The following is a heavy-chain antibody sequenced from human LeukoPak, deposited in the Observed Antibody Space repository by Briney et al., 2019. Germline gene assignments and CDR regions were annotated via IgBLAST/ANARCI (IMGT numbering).Heavy chain of an antibody. J-gene: IGHJ4*02. Sequence: GGSLRLSCAASGFTFSSYAMSWVRQAPGKGLEWVSAISGSGGSTYYADSVKGRFTISRDNSKNTLYLQMNSLRAEDTAVYYCARDLKMWGQPLAPNDYWGQGTLVTVSS. D-gene: IGHD1-26*01. CDR2: ISGSGGST. V-gene: IGHV3-23*01. CDR1: GFTFSSYA. CDR3: ARDLKMWGQPLAPNDY.